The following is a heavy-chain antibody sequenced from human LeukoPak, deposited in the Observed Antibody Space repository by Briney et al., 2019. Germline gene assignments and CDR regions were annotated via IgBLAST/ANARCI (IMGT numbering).Heavy chain of an antibody. Sequence: ASVKLSCKASGYTFSGYYMHWVRQAPGQGLEWMGWINPNTGGTNYAQKFQGRVTMTRDRSISTAYMELSSLRSDDTAVYYCARVGSYGDSPDALEIWGQGTLVTVSS. CDR3: ARVGSYGDSPDALEI. CDR2: INPNTGGT. J-gene: IGHJ3*02. CDR1: GYTFSGYY. V-gene: IGHV1-2*02. D-gene: IGHD4-17*01.